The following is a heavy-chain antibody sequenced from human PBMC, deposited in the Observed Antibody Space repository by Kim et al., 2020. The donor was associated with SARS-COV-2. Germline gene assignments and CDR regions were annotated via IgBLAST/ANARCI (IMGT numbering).Heavy chain of an antibody. Sequence: VKGRFTISRDNSKNTLYLQMNSLRAEDTAVYYCAKDSDYGSGSYYNVAGYWGQGTLVTVSS. D-gene: IGHD3-10*01. CDR3: AKDSDYGSGSYYNVAGY. J-gene: IGHJ4*02. V-gene: IGHV3-30*02.